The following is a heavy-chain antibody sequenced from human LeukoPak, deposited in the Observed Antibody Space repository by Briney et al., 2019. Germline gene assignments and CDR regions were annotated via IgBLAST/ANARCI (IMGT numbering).Heavy chain of an antibody. V-gene: IGHV3-21*01. J-gene: IGHJ4*02. Sequence: GGSLRLSCAVSGFSVSSNYMSWVRQAPGKGLEWVSSISSSGSYVYYVDSLKGRFTISRDNAKNSMYLQMNSLRVEDTAVYYCARDNVDGGNSLDYWGQGTLVTVSS. CDR2: ISSSGSYV. CDR1: GFSVSSNY. CDR3: ARDNVDGGNSLDY. D-gene: IGHD4-23*01.